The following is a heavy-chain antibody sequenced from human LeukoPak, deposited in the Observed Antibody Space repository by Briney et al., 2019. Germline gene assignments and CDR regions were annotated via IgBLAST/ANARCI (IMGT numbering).Heavy chain of an antibody. CDR3: AREGSTGSFDY. J-gene: IGHJ4*02. CDR1: GGTFSSYA. V-gene: IGHV1-69*13. Sequence: ASVKVSCKASGGTFSSYAISWLRQAPGQGLEWMGGIIPIFGTADYAQKFQGRVTITADESTSTAYMELSSLRSEDTAVYYCAREGSTGSFDYWGQGTLVTVSS. D-gene: IGHD3-10*01. CDR2: IIPIFGTA.